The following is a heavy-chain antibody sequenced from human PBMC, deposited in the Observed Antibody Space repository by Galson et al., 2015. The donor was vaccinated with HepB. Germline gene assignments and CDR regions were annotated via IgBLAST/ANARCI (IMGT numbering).Heavy chain of an antibody. CDR1: GFTFSSYG. J-gene: IGHJ4*02. V-gene: IGHV3-30*18. Sequence: SLRLSCAASGFTFSSYGMHWVRQAPGKGLEWVAVISYDGSNKYYADSVKGRFTISRDNSKNTLYLQMNSLRAEDTAVYYCAKETHYSGYVLLRYWGQGTLVTVSS. CDR2: ISYDGSNK. D-gene: IGHD5-12*01. CDR3: AKETHYSGYVLLRY.